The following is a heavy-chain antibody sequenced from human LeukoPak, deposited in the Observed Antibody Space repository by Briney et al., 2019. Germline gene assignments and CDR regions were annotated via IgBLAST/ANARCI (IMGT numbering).Heavy chain of an antibody. J-gene: IGHJ4*02. Sequence: ASVKVSCKASGYTFTSYYMHWLRQAPEQGLEWMGIINPSGGSTSYAQKFQGRVTMTRDTSTSTVYMELSSLRSEDTAVYYCARSPGGIVAARPFDYWGQGTLVTVSS. CDR3: ARSPGGIVAARPFDY. CDR2: INPSGGST. V-gene: IGHV1-46*01. CDR1: GYTFTSYY. D-gene: IGHD1-26*01.